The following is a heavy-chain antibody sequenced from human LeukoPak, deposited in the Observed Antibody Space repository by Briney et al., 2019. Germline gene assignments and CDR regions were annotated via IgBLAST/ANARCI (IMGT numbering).Heavy chain of an antibody. D-gene: IGHD3-9*01. CDR3: ARDRTTILSSFDI. CDR2: IWYDGST. CDR1: GLTFSNYG. Sequence: PGGSLRLSCAASGLTFSNYGMHWVRQAPGKGLEWVAGIWYDGSTYYTDSLKGRITISRDNSKNTLYLQMNTLAAEDTVVYYCARDRTTILSSFDIWGQGTMVTVSS. J-gene: IGHJ3*02. V-gene: IGHV3-33*01.